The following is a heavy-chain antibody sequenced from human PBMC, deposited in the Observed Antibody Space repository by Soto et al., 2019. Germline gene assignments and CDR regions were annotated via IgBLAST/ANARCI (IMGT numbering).Heavy chain of an antibody. V-gene: IGHV3-9*01. D-gene: IGHD4-4*01. J-gene: IGHJ4*02. CDR2: ISWNSGSI. Sequence: EVQMVESGGGLVEPGRSLRLSCAAYGFTFDDYAMHWVQQALGQGLEWVSGISWNSGSIGDADSVKGRFTISRDNAKNSLYLQMNSLRAEDTALYYCAKARTVTAKFDYWGQGTLVTVSS. CDR3: AKARTVTAKFDY. CDR1: GFTFDDYA.